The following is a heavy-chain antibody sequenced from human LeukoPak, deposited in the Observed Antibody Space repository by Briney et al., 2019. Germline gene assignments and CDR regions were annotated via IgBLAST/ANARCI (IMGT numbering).Heavy chain of an antibody. CDR1: GGSISSYY. V-gene: IGHV4-4*09. D-gene: IGHD6-6*01. CDR3: ARRGVAARPGFHWYFDL. Sequence: NSSETLSLTCTVSGGSISSYYWSWIRQPPGKGLEWIGYIYTSGSTNYNPSLKSRVTISVDTSENQFSLKLSSVTAADTAVYYCARRGVAARPGFHWYFDLWGRGTLVTVSS. J-gene: IGHJ2*01. CDR2: IYTSGST.